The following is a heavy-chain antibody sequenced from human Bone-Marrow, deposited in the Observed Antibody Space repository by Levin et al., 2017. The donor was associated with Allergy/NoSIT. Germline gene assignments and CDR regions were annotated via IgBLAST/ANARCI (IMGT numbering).Heavy chain of an antibody. J-gene: IGHJ4*02. V-gene: IGHV7-4-1*02. Sequence: ASVKVSCKASGYTFTTYDMNWVRQAPGQGLEWMGWISANAGNPSYAQGFTGRFVFSLDNSVSTAYLQINSLKAEDTAVYYCARGCCVRDCISSSCLNFDSWGQGTLVTVSS. CDR1: GYTFTTYD. D-gene: IGHD2-2*01. CDR3: ARGCCVRDCISSSCLNFDS. CDR2: ISANAGNP.